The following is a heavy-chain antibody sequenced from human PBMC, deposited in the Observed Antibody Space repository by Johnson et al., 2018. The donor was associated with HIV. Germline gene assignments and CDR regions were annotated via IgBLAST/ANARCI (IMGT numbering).Heavy chain of an antibody. CDR2: IYSGGTT. J-gene: IGHJ3*02. CDR1: GFTVSSNY. CDR3: ARDYSNPPHAFDI. V-gene: IGHV3-66*01. Sequence: MLLVESGGGLVQPGGSLRLSCAASGFTVSSNYMRWVRQAPGKGLEWVSVIYSGGTTYHADSVKGRFIISRDNSKNTLYLQMNSLRAEDTAVYYCARDYSNPPHAFDIWGQGTMVTVSS. D-gene: IGHD4-11*01.